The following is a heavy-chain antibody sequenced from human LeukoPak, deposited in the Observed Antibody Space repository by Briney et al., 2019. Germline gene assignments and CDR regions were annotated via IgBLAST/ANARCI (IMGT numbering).Heavy chain of an antibody. CDR2: IYYSGST. V-gene: IGHV4-59*01. CDR3: ARRTALSPRYFDY. Sequence: PSETLSLTCKVSGDSMNNYCRSWVRQPPGKGLEWIGYIYYSGSTNYNPSLKSRGSISLDKSKNQFSLKVSSVTAADTAVYYCARRTALSPRYFDYWGQGTLVTVSS. CDR1: GDSMNNYC. J-gene: IGHJ4*02. D-gene: IGHD4/OR15-4a*01.